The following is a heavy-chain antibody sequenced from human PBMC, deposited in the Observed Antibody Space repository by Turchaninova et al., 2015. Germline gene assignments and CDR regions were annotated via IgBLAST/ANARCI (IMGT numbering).Heavy chain of an antibody. Sequence: QVQLVQSGAEVKKPGSSVQVSCKASGGTFSSYAISWVRQAPGQGLAWMGGIIPMFGTANYAQKFQGRVTITAEESTSTAYMELSSLRSEDTAVYYCARDGRYCSGGSCSYYYMGVWGKGTTVTVS. CDR3: ARDGRYCSGGSCSYYYMGV. CDR2: IIPMFGTA. J-gene: IGHJ6*03. CDR1: GGTFSSYA. V-gene: IGHV1-69*12. D-gene: IGHD2-15*01.